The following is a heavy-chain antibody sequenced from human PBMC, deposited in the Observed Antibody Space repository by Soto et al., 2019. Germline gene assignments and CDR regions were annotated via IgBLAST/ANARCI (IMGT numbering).Heavy chain of an antibody. J-gene: IGHJ6*02. D-gene: IGHD2-2*01. Sequence: SETLSLTCAVSGGSISSGGYSWSWIRQPPGKGLEWIGYIYYSGSTYYNPSLKSRVTISVDTSKNQFSLKLSSVTAADTAVYYCARVSCISTSCYYYGMDVWGQGTTVTVSS. CDR1: GGSISSGGYS. V-gene: IGHV4-31*11. CDR3: ARVSCISTSCYYYGMDV. CDR2: IYYSGST.